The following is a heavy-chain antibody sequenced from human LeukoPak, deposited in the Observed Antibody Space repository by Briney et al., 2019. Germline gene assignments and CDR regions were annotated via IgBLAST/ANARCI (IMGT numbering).Heavy chain of an antibody. D-gene: IGHD3-22*01. Sequence: PSETLSLTCTVSGGPISNYHWSWIRQPAGKGLEWIGRISTSGSTNYNPSLTSRVTISVDKSKNQFSLNLNSVTAADTAVYFCARVNSSGSFHDYWGQGARVTVSS. CDR1: GGPISNYH. J-gene: IGHJ4*02. CDR2: ISTSGST. CDR3: ARVNSSGSFHDY. V-gene: IGHV4-4*07.